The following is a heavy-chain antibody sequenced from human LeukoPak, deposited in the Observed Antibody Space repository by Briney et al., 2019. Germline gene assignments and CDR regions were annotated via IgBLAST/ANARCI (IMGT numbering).Heavy chain of an antibody. Sequence: PGGSLRLSCAASGFTFSSYWMHWVRHAPGKGLVWVSRINDEGSNTAYADSVKGRFTISRDNAKNTVYLQMNSLRAEDTAAYYCARVIRWFDPWGQGTLVTVSS. V-gene: IGHV3-74*01. CDR1: GFTFSSYW. J-gene: IGHJ5*02. CDR2: INDEGSNT. CDR3: ARVIRWFDP.